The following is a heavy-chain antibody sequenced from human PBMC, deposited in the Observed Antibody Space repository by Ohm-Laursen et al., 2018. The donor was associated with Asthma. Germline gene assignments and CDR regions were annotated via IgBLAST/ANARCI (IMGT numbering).Heavy chain of an antibody. CDR3: ARDVMEWYLPAFDF. Sequence: SLRLSCAASGFTYRSYAMHWVRQAPGKGLEWVAVGGSYYDGGLKYYADSVNGRFTVSRDDSKNTLYLQMNSLRPDDTAVYYCARDVMEWYLPAFDFWGQGTLVTVSS. J-gene: IGHJ4*02. D-gene: IGHD3-3*01. CDR2: GGSYYDGGLK. V-gene: IGHV3-30-3*01. CDR1: GFTYRSYA.